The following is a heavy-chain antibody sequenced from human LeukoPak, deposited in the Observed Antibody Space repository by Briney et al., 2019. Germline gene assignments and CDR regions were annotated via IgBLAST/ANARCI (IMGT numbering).Heavy chain of an antibody. CDR1: GYTFTGYD. Sequence: APVKVSCMASGYTFTGYDMHWVRQAPGQGLEWMGWISPNSGGTNYAQKFQGRVTMTRDTSISTAYMELSRLRSDDTAVYYCPRDSNWGLWKYYYYGMDVWGQGSTVTVSS. CDR3: PRDSNWGLWKYYYYGMDV. CDR2: ISPNSGGT. J-gene: IGHJ6*02. D-gene: IGHD7-27*01. V-gene: IGHV1-2*02.